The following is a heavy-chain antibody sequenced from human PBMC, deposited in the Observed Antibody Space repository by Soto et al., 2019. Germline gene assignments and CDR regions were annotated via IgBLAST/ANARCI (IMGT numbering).Heavy chain of an antibody. Sequence: EVQLLESGGSLEQPGGYLRLSCAASGFIFSNYAMTWVRQAPGKGPEWVSHISVSGGTTHYADSVKGRFTISRDNSKNTLYLKMSSLRAEDTAVYYCAKSHRLCNNNDCGAFDIWGQGTMVTVSS. CDR3: AKSHRLCNNNDCGAFDI. CDR2: ISVSGGTT. D-gene: IGHD2-8*01. CDR1: GFIFSNYA. J-gene: IGHJ3*02. V-gene: IGHV3-23*01.